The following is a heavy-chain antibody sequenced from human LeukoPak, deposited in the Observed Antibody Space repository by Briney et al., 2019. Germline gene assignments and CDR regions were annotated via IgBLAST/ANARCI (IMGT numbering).Heavy chain of an antibody. V-gene: IGHV4-34*01. J-gene: IGHJ4*02. CDR2: INHSGST. CDR1: GGSFSGYY. CDR3: ASAYDSSGYLDY. D-gene: IGHD3-22*01. Sequence: SETLSFTCAVYGGSFSGYYWSWIRQPPGKGLEWIGEINHSGSTNYNPSLKSRVTISVDTSKNQFSLKLSSVTAADTAVYYCASAYDSSGYLDYWGQGTLVTVSS.